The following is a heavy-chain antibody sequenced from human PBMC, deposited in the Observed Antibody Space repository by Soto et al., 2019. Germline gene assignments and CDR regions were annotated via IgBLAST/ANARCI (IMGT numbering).Heavy chain of an antibody. Sequence: QVQLQQWGAGLLKPSETLSLTCAVYGGSFSGYYWSWIRQPPGKGLEWIGEINHSGSTNYNPSLKSRVTISVDTSKSQFSLELSSVTAADTAVYYCARGRRQQLVLGGLFDYWGQGTLVTVSS. J-gene: IGHJ4*02. CDR1: GGSFSGYY. CDR3: ARGRRQQLVLGGLFDY. D-gene: IGHD6-13*01. V-gene: IGHV4-34*01. CDR2: INHSGST.